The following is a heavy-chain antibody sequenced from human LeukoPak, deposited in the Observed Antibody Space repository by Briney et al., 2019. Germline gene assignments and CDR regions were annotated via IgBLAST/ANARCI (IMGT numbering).Heavy chain of an antibody. V-gene: IGHV4-61*02. CDR3: ARRERLAAAFDY. J-gene: IGHJ4*02. Sequence: PSQTLSLTCTVSGVSISSASYYGSWIRQPAGKGLEWIGRIYSSGSTNYNPSLKSRVTISVDTSKNQFSLKLSSVTAADTAVYYCARRERLAAAFDYWGQGTLVTVSS. D-gene: IGHD6-13*01. CDR1: GVSISSASYY. CDR2: IYSSGST.